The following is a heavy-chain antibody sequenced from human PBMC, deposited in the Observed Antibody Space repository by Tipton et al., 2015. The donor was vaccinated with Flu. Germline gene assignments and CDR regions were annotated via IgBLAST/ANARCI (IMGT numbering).Heavy chain of an antibody. V-gene: IGHV4-59*12. Sequence: TLSLTCTVSGGSFSNYYWNWIRQPPGKGLEWIGYIFYTGDTSYNPSLKSRVTMSTETSKNQFSLKLTSVTAADTAVYYCATLQAPPGPPSWGQGTLVTVSS. CDR3: ATLQAPPGPPS. CDR1: GGSFSNYY. J-gene: IGHJ5*02. D-gene: IGHD6-13*01. CDR2: IFYTGDT.